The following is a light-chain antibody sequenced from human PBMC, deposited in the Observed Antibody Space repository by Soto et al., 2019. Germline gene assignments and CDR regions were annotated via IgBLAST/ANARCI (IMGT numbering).Light chain of an antibody. CDR2: EVS. CDR1: RSDVGSYNY. J-gene: IGLJ1*01. CDR3: SSYTSNNTLYV. V-gene: IGLV2-14*01. Sequence: QSALTQPASVSGSPGQSITISCTGTRSDVGSYNYVSWYQQHPGKAPKLMIYEVSNRPSGVSNRFSDSKSGNTASLTISGLQAADEADYYCSSYTSNNTLYVFGTGTKVTVL.